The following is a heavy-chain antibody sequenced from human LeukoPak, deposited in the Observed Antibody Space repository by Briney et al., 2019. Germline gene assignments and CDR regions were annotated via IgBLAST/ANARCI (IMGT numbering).Heavy chain of an antibody. D-gene: IGHD3-22*01. V-gene: IGHV1-18*01. Sequence: ASAKVSCMPSGYSSTSFGISWVRHAPGQGLGWMGWISAYNGNTNYTQTLQGRATLTTDTSTSTAYMELRSLRSDDTAVYYCARSLYYYDSSGYSKKNNWFDPWGQGTLVTVSS. CDR1: GYSSTSFG. CDR2: ISAYNGNT. CDR3: ARSLYYYDSSGYSKKNNWFDP. J-gene: IGHJ5*02.